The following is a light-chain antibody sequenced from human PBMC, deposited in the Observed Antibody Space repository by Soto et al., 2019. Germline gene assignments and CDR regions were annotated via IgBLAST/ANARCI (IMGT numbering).Light chain of an antibody. Sequence: EIVLTQSPGTLSLSPGERATLSCRASQSVSSSYLAWYQQKLGQAPRLLIYGASSRATGIQDRFSGSGSGTDFTLTIRRLEPEDFAVYYCKQYGSSPLTFGGGTKVDI. CDR1: QSVSSSY. J-gene: IGKJ4*01. V-gene: IGKV3-20*01. CDR3: KQYGSSPLT. CDR2: GAS.